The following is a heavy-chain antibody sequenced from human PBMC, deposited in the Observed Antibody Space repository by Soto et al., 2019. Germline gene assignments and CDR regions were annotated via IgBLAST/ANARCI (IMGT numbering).Heavy chain of an antibody. CDR1: GFPFTSYG. V-gene: IGHV3-33*01. CDR2: IWYDGSIK. D-gene: IGHD4-17*01. J-gene: IGHJ4*02. Sequence: QVQLVESGGGVVQPGRSLRLSCAASGFPFTSYGMHWVRQAPGKGLEWVTLIWYDGSIKYYADSVKGRFTISRDSSKNTVSLQMNSLRAEDTAMYYCARGWGYGDYLFDYWGQGTLVTVSP. CDR3: ARGWGYGDYLFDY.